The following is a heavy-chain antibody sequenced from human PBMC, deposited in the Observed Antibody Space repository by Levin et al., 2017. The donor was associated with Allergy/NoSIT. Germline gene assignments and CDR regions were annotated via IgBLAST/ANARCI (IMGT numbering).Heavy chain of an antibody. J-gene: IGHJ4*02. V-gene: IGHV1-18*01. CDR2: ISAYNDNT. CDR3: ARDSKEGSGWYYY. D-gene: IGHD6-19*01. CDR1: GYTFTNYG. Sequence: ASVKVSCKASGYTFTNYGFSWVRQAPGQGLEWMGWISAYNDNTHYAQKFQGRVTMTTDTSTSTAYMELRSLRSDDPAVYYCARDSKEGSGWYYYWGQGTLVTVSS.